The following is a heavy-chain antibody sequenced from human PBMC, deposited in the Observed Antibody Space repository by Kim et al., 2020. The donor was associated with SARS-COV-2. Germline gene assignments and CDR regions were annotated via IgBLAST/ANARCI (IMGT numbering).Heavy chain of an antibody. CDR1: GGSISSSSYY. Sequence: SETLSLTCTVSGGSISSSSYYWGWIRQPPGKGLEWIGSIYYSGSTYYNPSLKSRVTISVDMSKNQFSLKLSSVTAADTAVYYCARIGLEELGSSWYYNWFDPWGQGTLVTVSS. D-gene: IGHD6-13*01. V-gene: IGHV4-39*01. CDR3: ARIGLEELGSSWYYNWFDP. J-gene: IGHJ5*02. CDR2: IYYSGST.